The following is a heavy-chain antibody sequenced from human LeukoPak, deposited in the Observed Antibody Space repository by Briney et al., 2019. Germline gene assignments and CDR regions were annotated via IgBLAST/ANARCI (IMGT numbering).Heavy chain of an antibody. Sequence: GGSLRLSCAASGFTFSSYAMSWVRQAPGKGLEWVSAISASGGSSFYADSVKGRFTISRDNSKNTLYLQMNSLRAEDTALYYCAKGRGYSGYDFFDYWGQGTLVTVSS. CDR3: AKGRGYSGYDFFDY. J-gene: IGHJ4*02. V-gene: IGHV3-23*01. D-gene: IGHD5-12*01. CDR1: GFTFSSYA. CDR2: ISASGGSS.